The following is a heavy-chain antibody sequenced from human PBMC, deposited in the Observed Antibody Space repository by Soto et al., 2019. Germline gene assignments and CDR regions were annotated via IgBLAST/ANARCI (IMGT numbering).Heavy chain of an antibody. J-gene: IGHJ4*02. V-gene: IGHV4-39*02. CDR3: AREQFLEWLSPNHFDY. CDR2: IYYSGST. CDR1: GGSISSSSYY. D-gene: IGHD3-3*01. Sequence: QLQLQESGPGLVKPSETLSLTCTVSGGSISSSSYYWGWIRQPPGKGLEWIWSIYYSGSTYYNPSLKSRFTISVDTSKNQFSLKLISVSAADTAVYYCAREQFLEWLSPNHFDYWGQGTLVTVSS.